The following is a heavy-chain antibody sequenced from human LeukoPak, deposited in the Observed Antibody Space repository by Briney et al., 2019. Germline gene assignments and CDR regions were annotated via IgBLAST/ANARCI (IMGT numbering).Heavy chain of an antibody. V-gene: IGHV3-7*01. D-gene: IGHD3-9*01. CDR2: IKQDGSEK. CDR3: ASDILTGGDWDGAFDI. J-gene: IGHJ3*02. Sequence: PGGSLRLSCAASGFTFSSYWMSWVRQAPGKGLEWVANIKQDGSEKYYVDSVKSRFTISRDNAKNSLYLQMNSLRAEDTAVYYCASDILTGGDWDGAFDIWGQGTMVTVSS. CDR1: GFTFSSYW.